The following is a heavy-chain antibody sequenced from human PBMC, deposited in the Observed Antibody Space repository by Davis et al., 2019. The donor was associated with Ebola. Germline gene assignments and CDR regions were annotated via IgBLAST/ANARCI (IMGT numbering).Heavy chain of an antibody. CDR2: ISSSSSTI. CDR1: GFTFSDYY. Sequence: GESLKISCAASGFTFSDYYMSWIRQAPGKGLEWVSYISSSSSTIYHADSVKGRFTISRDNAKNSLYLQMNSLRDEDTAVYYCASHNGGNSGGAFDYWGQGTLVTVSS. CDR3: ASHNGGNSGGAFDY. V-gene: IGHV3-11*04. J-gene: IGHJ4*02. D-gene: IGHD4-23*01.